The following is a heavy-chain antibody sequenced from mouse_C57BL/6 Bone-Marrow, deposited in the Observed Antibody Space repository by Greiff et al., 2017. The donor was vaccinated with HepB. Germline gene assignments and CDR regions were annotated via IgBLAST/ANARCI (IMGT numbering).Heavy chain of an antibody. J-gene: IGHJ3*01. D-gene: IGHD2-5*01. CDR2: ISSGSSTI. CDR1: GFTFSDYG. Sequence: EVQVVESGGGLVKPGGSLKLSCAASGFTFSDYGMHWVRQAPGKGLEWVAYISSGSSTIYYAYTVKGRFTLSRDNATNTLFLQMTSLRSEDTAMYYCARFSNYGFAYWGQGTLVTVSA. CDR3: ARFSNYGFAY. V-gene: IGHV5-17*01.